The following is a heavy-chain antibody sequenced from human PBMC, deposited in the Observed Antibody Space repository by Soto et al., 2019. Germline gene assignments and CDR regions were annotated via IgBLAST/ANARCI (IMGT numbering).Heavy chain of an antibody. CDR3: ARGGATLFGVIDS. CDR1: GYSFFSYY. D-gene: IGHD3-3*01. CDR2: FLASGGNT. J-gene: IGHJ4*02. Sequence: ASVKVSCKASGYSFFSYYIHWVRQAPGQGLEWMGRFLASGGNTDYAQRFRGRISMTRDTSTTNTVSLELTSLTSDDTAVYHCARGGATLFGVIDSWGQGTRVTVSS. V-gene: IGHV1-46*01.